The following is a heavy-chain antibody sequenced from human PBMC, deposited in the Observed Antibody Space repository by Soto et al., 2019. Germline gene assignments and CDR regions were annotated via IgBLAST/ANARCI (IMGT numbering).Heavy chain of an antibody. CDR1: GYTFTSYA. Sequence: QVQLVQSGAEVKKPGASVKVSCKASGYTFTSYAMHWVRQAPGQRLEWMGWISAGNGNTKYSQKFQGRVTITRDTSASTAYMELSSLRSEDTAVYYCARDREDYYDSSGPTGYWGQGTLVTVSS. J-gene: IGHJ4*02. CDR3: ARDREDYYDSSGPTGY. CDR2: ISAGNGNT. D-gene: IGHD3-22*01. V-gene: IGHV1-3*01.